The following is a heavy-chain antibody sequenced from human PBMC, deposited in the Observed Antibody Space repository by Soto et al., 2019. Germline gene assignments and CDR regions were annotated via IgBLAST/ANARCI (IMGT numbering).Heavy chain of an antibody. CDR1: GDSVSSNSAA. CDR2: TYYRSKWYN. J-gene: IGHJ4*02. CDR3: ARALDSSSWYGSPGGYFDY. D-gene: IGHD6-13*01. Sequence: SQTLSLTCAISGDSVSSNSAAWNWIRQSPSRGLEWLGRTYYRSKWYNDYAVSVKSRITINPDTSKNQFSLQLNSVTPEDTAVYYCARALDSSSWYGSPGGYFDYWGQGTLVTVSS. V-gene: IGHV6-1*01.